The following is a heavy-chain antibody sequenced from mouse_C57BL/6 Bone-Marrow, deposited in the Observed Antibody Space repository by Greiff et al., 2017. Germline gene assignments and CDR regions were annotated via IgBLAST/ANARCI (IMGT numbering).Heavy chain of an antibody. CDR3: ARRKGLDY. J-gene: IGHJ2*01. CDR1: GFTFSDYG. Sequence: EVHLVESGGGLVKPGGSLKLSCAASGFTFSDYGMHWVRQAPEKGLAWVAYISSGSSTIYYADTVKGRFTISRDNAKNTLFLQMTSLRSEDTAMYYCARRKGLDYWGQGTTLTVSS. V-gene: IGHV5-17*01. CDR2: ISSGSSTI.